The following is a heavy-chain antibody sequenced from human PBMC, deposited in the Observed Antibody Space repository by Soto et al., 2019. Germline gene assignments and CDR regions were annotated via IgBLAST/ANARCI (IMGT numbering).Heavy chain of an antibody. J-gene: IGHJ4*02. Sequence: SETLSLTCTVSGGSISSYYWSWIRQPPGKGLEWIGYIYYSGSTKSNPSLKSRVTMSVDMSKNQFSLRLTSVTAADTAVYYCARVFPSYCGGDCSYFDSWGQGTLVTVSS. CDR2: IYYSGST. CDR1: GGSISSYY. V-gene: IGHV4-59*01. CDR3: ARVFPSYCGGDCSYFDS. D-gene: IGHD2-21*02.